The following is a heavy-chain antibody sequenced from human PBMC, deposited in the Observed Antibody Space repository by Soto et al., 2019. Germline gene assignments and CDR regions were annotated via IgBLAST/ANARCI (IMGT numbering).Heavy chain of an antibody. CDR2: IYYSGST. D-gene: IGHD5-12*01. V-gene: IGHV4-31*02. CDR3: ARDAGSGYDYGPGMDV. CDR1: GFTFSSYA. J-gene: IGHJ6*02. Sequence: LRLSCAASGFTFSSYAMSWVRQAPGKGLEWIGYIYYSGSTYYNPSLKSRVTISVDTSKNQFSLKLSSVTAADTAVYYCARDAGSGYDYGPGMDVWGQGTTVTVSS.